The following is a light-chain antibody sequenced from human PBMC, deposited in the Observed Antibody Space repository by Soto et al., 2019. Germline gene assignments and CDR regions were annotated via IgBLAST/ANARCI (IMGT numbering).Light chain of an antibody. CDR3: QQYAIGPQT. CDR2: GAS. V-gene: IGKV3D-15*01. CDR1: QSDSSD. J-gene: IGKJ1*01. Sequence: EIVMTQSPATLSVSPAERATLSCRASQSDSSDLAWYQHKPGQAPRLLIYGASTRATGIPDRFSGSGSGTEFTLTISSLQPVDFAVYYCQQYAIGPQTFGQGTKVDIK.